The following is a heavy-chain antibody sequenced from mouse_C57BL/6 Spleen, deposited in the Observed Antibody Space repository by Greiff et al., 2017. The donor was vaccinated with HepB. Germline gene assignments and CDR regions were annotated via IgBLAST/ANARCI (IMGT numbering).Heavy chain of an antibody. CDR3: ARGHSNYYAMDY. V-gene: IGHV3-1*01. Sequence: EVQLVESGPGKVKPSQSLSLTCTVTGYSITSGYDWHWIRHFPGNKLEWMGYISYSGSTNYNPSLKSRISITHDTSKNHFFLKLNSVTTEDTATYYCARGHSNYYAMDYWGQGTSVTVSS. J-gene: IGHJ4*01. D-gene: IGHD2-5*01. CDR2: ISYSGST. CDR1: GYSITSGYD.